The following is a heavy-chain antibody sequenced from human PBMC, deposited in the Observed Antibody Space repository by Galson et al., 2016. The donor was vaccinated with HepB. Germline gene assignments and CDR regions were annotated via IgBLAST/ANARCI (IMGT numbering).Heavy chain of an antibody. CDR3: ALTGSYQASDGFDI. CDR2: IYWNDHK. V-gene: IGHV2-5*01. Sequence: PALVKPTQTPTLTCAFSGFSLSTSGVGVGWIRQPPGKALEWLALIYWNDHKRYSPSLQIRLTITKDTSKKQVVLTMTNMDPVDTATYFCALTGSYQASDGFDIWGQGTMVTVSS. CDR1: GFSLSTSGVG. J-gene: IGHJ3*02. D-gene: IGHD1-26*01.